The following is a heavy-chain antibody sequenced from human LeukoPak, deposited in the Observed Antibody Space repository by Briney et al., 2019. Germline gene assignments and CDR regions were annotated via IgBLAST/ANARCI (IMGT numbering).Heavy chain of an antibody. CDR3: ARTSRRYCGSTSCYDFDY. D-gene: IGHD2-2*01. J-gene: IGHJ4*02. CDR2: IIPIFGTA. Sequence: GASVKVSCKASGGTFSSYAISWVRQAPGQGLEWMGGIIPIFGTANYAQKFQGRVTITADKSTSTAYMELSSLRSEDTAVYYCARTSRRYCGSTSCYDFDYWGQGTLVTVSS. V-gene: IGHV1-69*06. CDR1: GGTFSSYA.